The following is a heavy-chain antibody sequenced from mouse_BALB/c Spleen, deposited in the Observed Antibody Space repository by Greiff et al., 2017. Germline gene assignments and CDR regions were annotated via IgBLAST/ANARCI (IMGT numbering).Heavy chain of an antibody. CDR1: GYTFTSYW. V-gene: IGHV1-7*01. CDR2: INPSTGYT. Sequence: LLESGAELAKPGASVKMSCKASGYTFTSYWMHWVKQRPGQGLEWIGYINPSTGYTEYNQKFKDKATLTADKSSSTAYMQLSSLTSEDSAVYYCARWLRKFMDDWGQGTSVTVSS. J-gene: IGHJ4*01. D-gene: IGHD1-1*01. CDR3: ARWLRKFMDD.